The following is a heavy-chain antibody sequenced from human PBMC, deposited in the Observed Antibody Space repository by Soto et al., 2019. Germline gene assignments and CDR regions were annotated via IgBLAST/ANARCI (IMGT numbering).Heavy chain of an antibody. CDR3: ARVPAPFDYYYAMDV. J-gene: IGHJ6*02. Sequence: QVQLRESGPRLVMPSQTLSLTCTVSGASISRGNKYWSWIRQPPGKGLEWIGYIFSRVTTYHNPSLTSRLSLSLDASQNHFTLKLNSVTDADTAVYFCARVPAPFDYYYAMDVWGQGTTVTVSS. CDR2: IFSRVTT. V-gene: IGHV4-30-4*01. CDR1: GASISRGNKY. D-gene: IGHD3-9*01.